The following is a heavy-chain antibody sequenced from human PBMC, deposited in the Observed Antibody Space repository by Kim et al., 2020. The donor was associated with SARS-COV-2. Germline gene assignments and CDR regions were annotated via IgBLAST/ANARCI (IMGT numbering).Heavy chain of an antibody. CDR1: GFTFISYW. CDR3: TRGAYYHMDV. CDR2: INSDGRNT. Sequence: AGSLRLSCTASGFTFISYWMHWVRQAPGKGLVWVSRINSDGRNTTYADSVKGRFTISRDNAKNTLYLQMNSLRAEDTAVYYCTRGAYYHMDVWGQGTPVIVSS. J-gene: IGHJ6*02. V-gene: IGHV3-74*01.